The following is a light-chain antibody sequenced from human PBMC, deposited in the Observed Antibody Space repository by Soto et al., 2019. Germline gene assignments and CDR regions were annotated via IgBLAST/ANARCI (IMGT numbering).Light chain of an antibody. CDR1: QSVSNN. J-gene: IGKJ2*03. Sequence: EIVMTQSPATLSVSPGVRATLSCRASQSVSNNLAWYQQKPGQAPRLLMYDASTRATGIPARFSGSGSGMELPLTISSLQSEDFAVYCCHQYSNWPLYSFGQVTRLEIK. CDR2: DAS. V-gene: IGKV3-15*01. CDR3: HQYSNWPLYS.